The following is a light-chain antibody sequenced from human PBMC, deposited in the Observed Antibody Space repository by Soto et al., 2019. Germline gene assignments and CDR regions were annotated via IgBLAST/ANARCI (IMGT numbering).Light chain of an antibody. V-gene: IGLV2-11*01. CDR2: DVS. CDR1: SSDVGGYNY. CDR3: CSYAGSYGYV. Sequence: QSALTQPRSVSGSPGQSVTISCTGTSSDVGGYNYVSWYQQHPGKAPKLMIYDVSKRPSGVPDRFSGSKSGNTASLTISGLQAEDEADYYCCSYAGSYGYVFGTGTKVTDL. J-gene: IGLJ1*01.